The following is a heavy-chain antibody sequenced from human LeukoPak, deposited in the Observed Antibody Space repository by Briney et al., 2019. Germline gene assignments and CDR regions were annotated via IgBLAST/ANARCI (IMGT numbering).Heavy chain of an antibody. D-gene: IGHD3-10*01. CDR2: IYNSGSST. CDR3: VRDRELTY. CDR1: GGSISIYY. V-gene: IGHV4-59*01. Sequence: SQTLSLTCTVSGGSISIYYWNWIRQPPGKGLEWIGYIYNSGSSTIYNPSLKSRVTISVDTSKNQFSLRLSSVTAADTAVYFCVRDRELTYWGQGTLVTVSS. J-gene: IGHJ4*02.